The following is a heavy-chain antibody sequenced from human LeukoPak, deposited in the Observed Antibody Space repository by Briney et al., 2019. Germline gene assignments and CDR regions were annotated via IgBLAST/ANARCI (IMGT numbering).Heavy chain of an antibody. V-gene: IGHV1-8*01. CDR3: VRDEEWGPRDYFEY. CDR1: GFTFTSHD. Sequence: ASVKVSCKASGFTFTSHDYNWVRQATGQGLEWMGWMNPNSGNTGYAQKFQGRITMTRDTSTSTVYMELSSLRSEDTAVYYCVRDEEWGPRDYFEYWGQGTLVTVSS. J-gene: IGHJ4*02. D-gene: IGHD1-26*01. CDR2: MNPNSGNT.